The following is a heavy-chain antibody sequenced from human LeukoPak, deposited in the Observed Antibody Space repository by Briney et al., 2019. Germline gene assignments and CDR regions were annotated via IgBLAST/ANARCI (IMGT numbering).Heavy chain of an antibody. CDR2: IYPGDSDT. Sequence: GESLKISCKDSGYSFTSYWIGWVRQMPGKGLEWMGIIYPGDSDTRYSPSFQGQITISADKSINTAYLQWSSLKASDTAIYYCARRGEAMDPFDYWGQGTLVTVSS. V-gene: IGHV5-51*01. D-gene: IGHD5-18*01. J-gene: IGHJ4*02. CDR1: GYSFTSYW. CDR3: ARRGEAMDPFDY.